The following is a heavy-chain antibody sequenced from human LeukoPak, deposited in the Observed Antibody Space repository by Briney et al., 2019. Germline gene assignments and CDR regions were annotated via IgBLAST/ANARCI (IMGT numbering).Heavy chain of an antibody. J-gene: IGHJ4*02. CDR2: VKSKTDGGTT. D-gene: IGHD2/OR15-2a*01. CDR1: GFTFSNVW. CDR3: TADLWDRTTATEY. Sequence: PGGSLRLSCAASGFTFSNVWMTWVRQAPGKGLEWVGRVKSKTDGGTTDYPAPVKGRFTISRDDSQNTLYLQMNGLKTEDTAVYYCTADLWDRTTATEYWGQGTLVTVSS. V-gene: IGHV3-15*01.